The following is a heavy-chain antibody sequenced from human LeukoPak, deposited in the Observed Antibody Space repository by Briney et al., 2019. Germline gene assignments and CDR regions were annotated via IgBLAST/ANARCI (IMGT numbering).Heavy chain of an antibody. Sequence: GGSLRLSCAASGFTFSSYWMSWVRQAPGKGLEWVANIKQDGSEKYYVDSVKGRFTISRDNAKNSLYLQMNSLRAEDTAVYYCASSPFHDYGDYSDYWGQGTLVTVSS. CDR2: IKQDGSEK. CDR3: ASSPFHDYGDYSDY. CDR1: GFTFSSYW. D-gene: IGHD4-17*01. V-gene: IGHV3-7*01. J-gene: IGHJ4*02.